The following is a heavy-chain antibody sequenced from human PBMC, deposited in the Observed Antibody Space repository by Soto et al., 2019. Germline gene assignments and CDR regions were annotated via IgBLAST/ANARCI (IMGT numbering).Heavy chain of an antibody. CDR3: ARETLRNYYDSSGYFDY. J-gene: IGHJ4*02. Sequence: PSETLSLTCTVSGGSISSGDYYWSWIRHPPGKGLEWIGYIYYSGSTYYNPSLKSRVTISVDTSKNQFSLKLSSVTAADTAVYYCARETLRNYYDSSGYFDYWGQGTLVTVSS. CDR2: IYYSGST. V-gene: IGHV4-30-4*01. CDR1: GGSISSGDYY. D-gene: IGHD3-22*01.